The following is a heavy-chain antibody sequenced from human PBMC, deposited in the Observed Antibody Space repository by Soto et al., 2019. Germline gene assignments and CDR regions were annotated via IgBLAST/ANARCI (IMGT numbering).Heavy chain of an antibody. CDR3: AKEGAYNWYFDL. Sequence: QVQLMESGGGVVQPGRSLRVSCAASGFTFSSYVMHWVRQAPGKGLEWVAIISYDGSNKYYADSVKGRFTISRDNSKNTLYLQMNSLRAEDTAVYYCAKEGAYNWYFDLWGRGTLVTVSS. J-gene: IGHJ2*01. CDR1: GFTFSSYV. D-gene: IGHD1-26*01. V-gene: IGHV3-30*18. CDR2: ISYDGSNK.